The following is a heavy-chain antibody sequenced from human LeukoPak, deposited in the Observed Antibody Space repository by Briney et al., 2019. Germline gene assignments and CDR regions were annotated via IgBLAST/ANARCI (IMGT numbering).Heavy chain of an antibody. CDR2: IYHSGSA. CDR1: GGSISSSLYF. CDR3: ARGVGATRRWYFDL. V-gene: IGHV4-39*07. Sequence: SETLSLTCTVSGGSISSSLYFWGWIRQPPGRGLEYIGSIYHSGSAYYNPSLKSRVTISVDTSKNQFSLKLSSVTAADTAVYYCARGVGATRRWYFDLWGRGTLVTVSS. J-gene: IGHJ2*01. D-gene: IGHD1-26*01.